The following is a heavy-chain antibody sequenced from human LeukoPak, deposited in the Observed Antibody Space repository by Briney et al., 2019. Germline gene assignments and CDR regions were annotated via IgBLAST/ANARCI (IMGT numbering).Heavy chain of an antibody. V-gene: IGHV4-59*01. CDR2: LYYSGTT. D-gene: IGHD3-10*01. Sequence: SETLSLTCTVSGGSINGYYWSWMRQSPGKGLEWIGYLYYSGTTNYNPSLKSRVTISVDKSKNQFSLNLSSVTAADTAMYYCARGKVEAYYYYMDAWGKGTTVTVSS. CDR1: GGSINGYY. J-gene: IGHJ6*03. CDR3: ARGKVEAYYYYMDA.